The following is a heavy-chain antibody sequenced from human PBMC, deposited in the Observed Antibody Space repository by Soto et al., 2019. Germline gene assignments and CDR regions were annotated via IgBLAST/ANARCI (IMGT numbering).Heavy chain of an antibody. CDR2: IYNIGST. D-gene: IGHD3-10*01. J-gene: IGHJ3*02. CDR1: GGSISSYR. CDR3: ARGVVRGVGNAFDI. V-gene: IGHV4-59*12. Sequence: SETLSLTCSVSGGSISSYRWSWIRQFPGKGLEWLGYIYNIGSTNYNPSIKSRVAISADTSENQFSLRLSSVTAAATAVYYCARGVVRGVGNAFDIWGQGTMVTVSS.